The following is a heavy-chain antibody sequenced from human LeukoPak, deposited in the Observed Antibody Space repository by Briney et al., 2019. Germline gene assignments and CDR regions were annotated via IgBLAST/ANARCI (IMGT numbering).Heavy chain of an antibody. Sequence: GGSLRLSCAASGFTFSSYSMNWVRQVPGKGLEWVSSISSSSSYIYYADSVKGRFTISRDNAKNSLYLQMNSLRAEDTAVYYCASGSYSNEYDYWGQGTLVTVPS. CDR1: GFTFSSYS. V-gene: IGHV3-21*01. D-gene: IGHD1-26*01. CDR2: ISSSSSYI. CDR3: ASGSYSNEYDY. J-gene: IGHJ4*02.